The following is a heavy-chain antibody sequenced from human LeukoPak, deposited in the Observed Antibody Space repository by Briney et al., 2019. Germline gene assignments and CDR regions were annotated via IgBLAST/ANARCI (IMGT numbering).Heavy chain of an antibody. Sequence: ASVKVSCKASGYTFTSYDINWVRQAPGQGLEWMGIINPSGGSPSYAQKFQGRLTMTRDTSTSTVYMELSSLRSEDTGVYYCARGLGSGSYYGTWGQGTLVTVSS. CDR2: INPSGGSP. V-gene: IGHV1-46*01. D-gene: IGHD3-10*01. J-gene: IGHJ5*02. CDR3: ARGLGSGSYYGT. CDR1: GYTFTSYD.